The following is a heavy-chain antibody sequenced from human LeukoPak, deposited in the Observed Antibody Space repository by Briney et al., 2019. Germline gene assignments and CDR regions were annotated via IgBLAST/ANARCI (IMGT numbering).Heavy chain of an antibody. Sequence: SETLSLTCTVSGGSISSGSYYWSWIRQPAGKGLEWIGRIYTSGSTNYNPSLKSRVTISVDTSKNQFSLKLSSVTAADPAVYYWGGDRIGRDFDYGGRGTLAPVPS. CDR2: IYTSGST. D-gene: IGHD3-16*01. J-gene: IGHJ4*02. CDR1: GGSISSGSYY. V-gene: IGHV4-61*02. CDR3: GGDRIGRDFDY.